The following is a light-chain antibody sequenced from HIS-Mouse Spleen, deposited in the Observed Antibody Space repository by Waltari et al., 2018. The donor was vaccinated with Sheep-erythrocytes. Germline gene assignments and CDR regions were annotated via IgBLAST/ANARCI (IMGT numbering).Light chain of an antibody. CDR2: EDS. J-gene: IGLJ2*01. CDR1: ALPKKY. CDR3: YSTDSSGNGV. Sequence: SYELTQPPSVSVSPGQTARITCSGDALPKKYAYWYQQKSGQAPVLVIYEDSKLPPGIPGRFSGSSSWTMATLTISGAQVEDEAYYYCYSTDSSGNGVFGGGTKLTVL. V-gene: IGLV3-10*01.